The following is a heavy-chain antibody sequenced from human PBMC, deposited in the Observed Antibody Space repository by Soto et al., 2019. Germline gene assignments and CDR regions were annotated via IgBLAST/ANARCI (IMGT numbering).Heavy chain of an antibody. CDR3: ASTIAVAGKDNWFDP. V-gene: IGHV4-39*01. J-gene: IGHJ5*02. CDR1: GGPISSSSYY. D-gene: IGHD6-19*01. Sequence: SETLSLTCTVSGGPISSSSYYWGWIRQPPGKGLEWIGSIYYSGSTYYNPSLKSRVTISVDTSKNQFSLKLSSVTAADTAVYYCASTIAVAGKDNWFDPWGQGTLVTVSS. CDR2: IYYSGST.